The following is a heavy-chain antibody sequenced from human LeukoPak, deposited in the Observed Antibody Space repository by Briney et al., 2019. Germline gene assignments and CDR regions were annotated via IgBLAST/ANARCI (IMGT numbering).Heavy chain of an antibody. D-gene: IGHD3-9*01. V-gene: IGHV4-30-4*08. Sequence: LRLSCAASGFTFSDYYMSWIRQPPGKGLEWIGYIYYSGSTYYNPSLKSRVTMSVDTSKNQFSLKLSSVTAADTAVYYCARDQGSYYDILTGFRGNYFDYWGQGTLVTVSS. CDR3: ARDQGSYYDILTGFRGNYFDY. CDR1: GFTFSDYY. CDR2: IYYSGST. J-gene: IGHJ4*02.